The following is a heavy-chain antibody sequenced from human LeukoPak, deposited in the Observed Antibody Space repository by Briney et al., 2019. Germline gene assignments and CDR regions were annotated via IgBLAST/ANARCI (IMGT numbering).Heavy chain of an antibody. J-gene: IGHJ3*02. CDR3: ARDPDYYDSSGYYSDAFDI. D-gene: IGHD3-22*01. CDR1: GFTFDDYT. V-gene: IGHV3-43*01. CDR2: ISWDGGST. Sequence: PGGSLRLSCAASGFTFDDYTMHWVRQAPGKGLEWVSLISWDGGSTYYADSVKGRFTISRDNSKNSLYLQMNSLRAEDTAVYYCARDPDYYDSSGYYSDAFDIWGQGTMVTVSS.